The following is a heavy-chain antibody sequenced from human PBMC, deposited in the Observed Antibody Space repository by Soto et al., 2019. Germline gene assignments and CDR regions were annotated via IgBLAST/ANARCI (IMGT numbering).Heavy chain of an antibody. CDR3: ARDSSGYYTAGFDY. D-gene: IGHD3-22*01. V-gene: IGHV3-30*03. CDR2: ISYDGSNK. Sequence: WSLRLSCAASGFTFSSYGMHWVRQAPGKGLEWVAVISYDGSNKYYADSVKGRFTISRDNSKNTLYLQMNSLRAEDTAVYYCARDSSGYYTAGFDYWGQGTLVTVSS. CDR1: GFTFSSYG. J-gene: IGHJ4*02.